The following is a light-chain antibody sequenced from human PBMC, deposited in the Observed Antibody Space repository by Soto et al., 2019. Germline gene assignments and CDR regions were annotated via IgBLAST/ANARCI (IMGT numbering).Light chain of an antibody. Sequence: QSVLTQPPSASGSPGQSVTISCTGTSSDVGGYNYVSWYQQHPGKAPKLMIYEVSKRPSGVPDRFSGSKSGNTASLTVSGLQPEYEAEYYCSSYTSSSTAVFGGGTKLTVL. CDR2: EVS. CDR3: SSYTSSSTAV. J-gene: IGLJ2*01. V-gene: IGLV2-8*01. CDR1: SSDVGGYNY.